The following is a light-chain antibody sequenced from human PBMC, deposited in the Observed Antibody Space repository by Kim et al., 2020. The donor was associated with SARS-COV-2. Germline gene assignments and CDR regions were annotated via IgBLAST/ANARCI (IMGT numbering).Light chain of an antibody. Sequence: SYELTQPPSVSVSPGQTARITCSGDAFPKQYAYWYQQKPCQAPVLIIYEDSERPSGIPDRFSGSSSGSTVTLSISGVQAEDESDYYCQSADDSGTWVFGGGTQLTVL. J-gene: IGLJ3*02. CDR2: EDS. V-gene: IGLV3-25*03. CDR1: AFPKQY. CDR3: QSADDSGTWV.